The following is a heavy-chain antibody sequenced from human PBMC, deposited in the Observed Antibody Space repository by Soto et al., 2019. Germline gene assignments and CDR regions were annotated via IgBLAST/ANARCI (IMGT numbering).Heavy chain of an antibody. J-gene: IGHJ4*02. D-gene: IGHD6-13*01. CDR1: GGSISSTSYY. Sequence: QLQLQESGPGLVKPSETLSLTCTVSGGSISSTSYYWGWIRQPPGKGLEWIGSIYYSGSTYYNPSLKSRVTISVDRSKNQFSLKLSSVTAADTAVYYCARQQQLGQFDYWGQGTLVTVSS. V-gene: IGHV4-39*01. CDR3: ARQQQLGQFDY. CDR2: IYYSGST.